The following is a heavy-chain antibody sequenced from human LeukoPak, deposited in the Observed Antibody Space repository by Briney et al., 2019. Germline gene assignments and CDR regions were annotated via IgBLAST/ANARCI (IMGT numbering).Heavy chain of an antibody. J-gene: IGHJ4*02. CDR3: ALLAVASDFDY. V-gene: IGHV3-48*03. D-gene: IGHD6-19*01. Sequence: PGGSLRLSCAASGLTFSSYEMNWVRQAPGKGLEWVANIGYSGRTIYYADSVKGRFTISRDNAKNSLYLQMNSLRVEDTAVYYCALLAVASDFDYWGQGALVTVSS. CDR2: IGYSGRTI. CDR1: GLTFSSYE.